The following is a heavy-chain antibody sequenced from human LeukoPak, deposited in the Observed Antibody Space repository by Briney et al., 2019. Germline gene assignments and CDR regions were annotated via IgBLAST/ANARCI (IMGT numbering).Heavy chain of an antibody. CDR2: IYTSGST. CDR1: GGSFSGYY. D-gene: IGHD2-2*01. V-gene: IGHV4-59*10. J-gene: IGHJ6*02. Sequence: SETLSLTCAVYGGSFSGYYWSWIRQPAGKGLEWIGRIYTSGSTNYNPSLKSRVTMSVDTSKNQFSLKLSSVTAADTAVYYCARGGGRVPAALYYYYYGMDVWGQGTTVTVSS. CDR3: ARGGGRVPAALYYYYYGMDV.